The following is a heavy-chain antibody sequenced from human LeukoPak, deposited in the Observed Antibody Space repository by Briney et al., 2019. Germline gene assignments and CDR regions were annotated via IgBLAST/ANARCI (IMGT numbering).Heavy chain of an antibody. Sequence: SVKVSCKASGYTFSSYAISWVRQAPGQGLGWMGGIIPIFGTANYAQKFQGRVTITADESTSTAYMELSSLRSEDTAVYYCARGGGRAPRIAAAGLFDYWGQGTLVTVSS. J-gene: IGHJ4*02. CDR1: GYTFSSYA. V-gene: IGHV1-69*13. CDR2: IIPIFGTA. CDR3: ARGGGRAPRIAAAGLFDY. D-gene: IGHD6-13*01.